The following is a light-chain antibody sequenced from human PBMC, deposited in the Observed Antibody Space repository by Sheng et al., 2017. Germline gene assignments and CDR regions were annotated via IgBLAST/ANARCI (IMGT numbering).Light chain of an antibody. V-gene: IGLV1-40*01. CDR1: SSNIGAGYD. CDR3: QSYDSSLSGWV. Sequence: QSVLTQSPSVSGAPGQRVTISCTGSSSNIGAGYDVHWYQQLPGTAPKLIYANSNRPSGVPDRFSGSKSGTSASLAITGLQAEDEAEYYCQSYDSSLSGWVFGGGTKLTVL. CDR2: ANS. J-gene: IGLJ3*02.